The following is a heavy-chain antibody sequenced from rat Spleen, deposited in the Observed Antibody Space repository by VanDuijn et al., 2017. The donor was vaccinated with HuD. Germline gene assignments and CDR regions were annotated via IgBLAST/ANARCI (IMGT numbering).Heavy chain of an antibody. Sequence: EVQLVESGGGLVQPGRSLKLSCVASGFTFSSYWMYWIRQAPGKGLEWVASISTGGGNTYYRDSVKGRFTISRDNAKSILYLQMDNLKSEDTATYYCARHGRGERTYYYVMDVWGQGASVTVSS. CDR2: ISTGGGNT. D-gene: IGHD4-3*01. CDR1: GFTFSSYW. CDR3: ARHGRGERTYYYVMDV. V-gene: IGHV5-25*01. J-gene: IGHJ4*01.